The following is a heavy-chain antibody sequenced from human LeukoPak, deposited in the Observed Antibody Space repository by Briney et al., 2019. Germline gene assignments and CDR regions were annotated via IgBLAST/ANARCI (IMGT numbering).Heavy chain of an antibody. CDR3: ARDNLGLDY. J-gene: IGHJ4*02. Sequence: PGGSLRLSCVASGCTFSSRDWMTWVRQAPGRGLEWVANIKQDGSEKNYVDSVKGRFTISRDNAKNSVDLQMNSLRAEDTAVYYCARDNLGLDYWGQGTLVTVSS. CDR2: IKQDGSEK. CDR1: GCTFSSRDW. V-gene: IGHV3-7*01. D-gene: IGHD1-14*01.